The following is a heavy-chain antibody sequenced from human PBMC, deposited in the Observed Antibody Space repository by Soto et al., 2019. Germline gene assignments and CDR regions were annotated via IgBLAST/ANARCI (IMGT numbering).Heavy chain of an antibody. CDR2: IYYSGST. D-gene: IGHD5-18*01. J-gene: IGHJ5*02. CDR3: ARVRGPGYSYGYP. Sequence: KPSETLSLTCTVSGGSISSGGYYWSWIRQHPGKGLEWIGYIYYSGSTYYNPSLKSRVTISVDTSKNQISLKLSSVTAADTAVYYCARVRGPGYSYGYPWGQGTLVTVSS. CDR1: GGSISSGGYY. V-gene: IGHV4-31*03.